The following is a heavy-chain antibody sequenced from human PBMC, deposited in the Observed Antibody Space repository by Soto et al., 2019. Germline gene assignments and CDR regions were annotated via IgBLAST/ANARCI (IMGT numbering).Heavy chain of an antibody. V-gene: IGHV1-69*01. J-gene: IGHJ5*01. CDR3: ARVTSMVRGVIVNWFDT. CDR2: IIAMYGPA. Sequence: QVPLVQSGAEVKKPGSSVTVSCKASGGTFSSYAIHWVRQAPGQGLEWMGGIIAMYGPAKYAQRLQGRVTITADESTTNVYMELTSLTSQDTDVYYCARVTSMVRGVIVNWFDTWGHGTLVTVSS. D-gene: IGHD3-10*01. CDR1: GGTFSSYA.